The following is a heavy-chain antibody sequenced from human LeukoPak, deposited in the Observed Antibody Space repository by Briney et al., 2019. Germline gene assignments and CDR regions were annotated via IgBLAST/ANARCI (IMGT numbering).Heavy chain of an antibody. CDR1: GGSISSGGYY. Sequence: KPSQTLSLTCTVSGGSISSGGYYWSWIRQHPGKGLEWIVYIYYSGRPYYNPSLKSRVTISVETSKHQFSLKLSSVTAADTAVYYCARDRGPYSGYDSYYFDYWGQGTLVTVSS. V-gene: IGHV4-31*03. CDR2: IYYSGRP. D-gene: IGHD5-12*01. CDR3: ARDRGPYSGYDSYYFDY. J-gene: IGHJ4*02.